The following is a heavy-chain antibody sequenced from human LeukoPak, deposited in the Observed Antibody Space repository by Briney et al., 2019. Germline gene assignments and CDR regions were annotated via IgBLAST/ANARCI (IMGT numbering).Heavy chain of an antibody. Sequence: PGGSLRLSCSASGLIFSTYGMHWVRQAPGKGLEYVSAISSDGGSTYYEDSVKGRFTISRDNSKNTLYLQMSSLRAEDTAVYYCVKCGYRYGYYDAFDIWGQGTMVTVSS. J-gene: IGHJ3*02. D-gene: IGHD5-18*01. CDR1: GLIFSTYG. V-gene: IGHV3-64D*06. CDR3: VKCGYRYGYYDAFDI. CDR2: ISSDGGST.